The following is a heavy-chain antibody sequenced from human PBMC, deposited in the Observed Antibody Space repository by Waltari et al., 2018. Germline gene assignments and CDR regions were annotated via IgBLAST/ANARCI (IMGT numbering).Heavy chain of an antibody. V-gene: IGHV3-48*03. CDR2: ILSIGRTT. Sequence: EVHLVESGGGLVQPGGSLRLSCAASGFTFSRYDMNWFGQAPGKGLEWVAYILSIGRTTYYTDSVKGRFTISRDNAKNSLYLQMNSLRAEDTAVYYCARDGYNSFDYWGQGTLVTVSS. CDR3: ARDGYNSFDY. CDR1: GFTFSRYD. D-gene: IGHD5-12*01. J-gene: IGHJ4*02.